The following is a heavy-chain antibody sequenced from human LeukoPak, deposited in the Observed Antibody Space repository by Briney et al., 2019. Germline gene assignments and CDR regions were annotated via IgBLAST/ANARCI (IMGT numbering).Heavy chain of an antibody. D-gene: IGHD6-19*01. Sequence: KPRGSLRLSCAASGFTFSSYSMNWVRQAPGKGLEWVSSISSSSSYIYYADSVKGRFTISRDNAKNSLYLQMNSLRAEDTAVYYCARDITVAGTVDYWGQGTLVTVSS. CDR3: ARDITVAGTVDY. CDR1: GFTFSSYS. V-gene: IGHV3-21*01. CDR2: ISSSSSYI. J-gene: IGHJ4*02.